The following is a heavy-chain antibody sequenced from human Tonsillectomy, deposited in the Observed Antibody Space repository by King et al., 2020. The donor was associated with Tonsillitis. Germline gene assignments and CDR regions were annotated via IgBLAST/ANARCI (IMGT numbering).Heavy chain of an antibody. Sequence: EVQLVESGAEVNKPGESLNIFCTASGYAFSTYWTAWVRQLPGKGLEWMGIIYTDEIDSRYSPSFHGPVTISVDKSVSTAYLQWSSLKASDTAMYYCARHGEYYFYYSGCDPIAYCDIWGLGTMVSVSS. CDR2: IYTDEIDS. D-gene: IGHD2-21*02. CDR1: GYAFSTYW. J-gene: IGHJ3*02. V-gene: IGHV5-51*01. CDR3: ARHGEYYFYYSGCDPIAYCDI.